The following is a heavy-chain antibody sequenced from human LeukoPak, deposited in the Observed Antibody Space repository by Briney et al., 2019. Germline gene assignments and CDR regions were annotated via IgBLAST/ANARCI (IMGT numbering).Heavy chain of an antibody. Sequence: SQTLSLTCAISGDSVSSNSAAWNWIRQSPSRGLEWLGRTYYRSKWYNDYAVSVKSRITINPDTSKNQFSLQLNSVTPEDTAVYYCARAPRRALYCGGDCTSLINWFDPWGQGTLVTVSS. D-gene: IGHD2-21*02. J-gene: IGHJ5*02. CDR1: GDSVSSNSAA. CDR2: TYYRSKWYN. CDR3: ARAPRRALYCGGDCTSLINWFDP. V-gene: IGHV6-1*01.